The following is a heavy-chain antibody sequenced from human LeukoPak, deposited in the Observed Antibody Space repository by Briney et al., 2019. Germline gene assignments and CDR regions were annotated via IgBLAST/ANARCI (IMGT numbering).Heavy chain of an antibody. J-gene: IGHJ4*02. CDR1: GGSISSYY. CDR3: ARGPMVRGVIITGDFDY. Sequence: PSETLSLTCTVSGGSISSYYWSWIRQPPGKGLEWIGDIYYSGSTNYNPSLKSRVTISVDTSKNQFSLKLSSVTAADTAVYYCARGPMVRGVIITGDFDYWGQGTLVTVSS. V-gene: IGHV4-59*01. CDR2: IYYSGST. D-gene: IGHD3-10*01.